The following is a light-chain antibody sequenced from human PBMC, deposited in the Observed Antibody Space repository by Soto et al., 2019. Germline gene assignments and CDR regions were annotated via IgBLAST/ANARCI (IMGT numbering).Light chain of an antibody. V-gene: IGKV3-20*01. CDR3: QQYGSSQWT. J-gene: IGKJ1*01. CDR1: QSVSSSY. CDR2: GAS. Sequence: EIVLTQSPGTLSLSPGERATLSCRANQSVSSSYLAWYQQKPNQAPRLLIYGASSRATGIPDRFSGSGSGTDFTLTISRLEPEDFAVYYCQQYGSSQWTFGQGTKVDIK.